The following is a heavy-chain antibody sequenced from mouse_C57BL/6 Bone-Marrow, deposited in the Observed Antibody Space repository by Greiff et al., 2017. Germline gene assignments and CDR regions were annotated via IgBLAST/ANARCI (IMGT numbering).Heavy chain of an antibody. CDR3: ARSYSYCAMDY. D-gene: IGHD1-1*01. V-gene: IGHV1-4*01. CDR1: GYTFTSYT. Sequence: VQLQQSGAELARPGASVKMSCKASGYTFTSYTMHWVKQRPGQGLEWIGYLNPSSGYTKYTQKFKDKATLTADKTSSTAYMQLSSLTSEDSAVYYCARSYSYCAMDYWGQGTSVTVSS. CDR2: LNPSSGYT. J-gene: IGHJ4*01.